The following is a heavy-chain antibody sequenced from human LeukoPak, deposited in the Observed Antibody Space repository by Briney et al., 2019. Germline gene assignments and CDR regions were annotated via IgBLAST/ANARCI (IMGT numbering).Heavy chain of an antibody. J-gene: IGHJ6*02. CDR1: GFTVSANY. CDR2: IYPGGDT. Sequence: GGSLRLSCAASGFTVSANYMNWVRQAPGKGLEWVSVIYPGGDTYYADSVEGRFTISRDTSKNTLFLLMNNLRAEDTAVYYCAGEPGIRNGMDVWGQGTTVTVSS. CDR3: AGEPGIRNGMDV. V-gene: IGHV3-53*01.